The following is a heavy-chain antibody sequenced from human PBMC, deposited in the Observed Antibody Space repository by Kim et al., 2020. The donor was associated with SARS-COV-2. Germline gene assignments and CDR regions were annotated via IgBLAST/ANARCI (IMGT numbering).Heavy chain of an antibody. D-gene: IGHD3-22*01. V-gene: IGHV3-30*01. J-gene: IGHJ4*02. CDR3: ARDLGVGYYDPGHFDY. Sequence: SVKGRFTISRDNSKNTLYLQMNSLRAEDTAVYYCARDLGVGYYDPGHFDYWGQGTLVTVSS.